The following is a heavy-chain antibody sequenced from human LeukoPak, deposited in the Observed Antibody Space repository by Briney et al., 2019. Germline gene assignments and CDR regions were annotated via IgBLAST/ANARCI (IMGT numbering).Heavy chain of an antibody. D-gene: IGHD2-8*01. J-gene: IGHJ4*02. CDR2: IIPIFGTA. CDR1: GGTFSSYA. CDR3: ARVSGYCTNGVCYDPFDY. V-gene: IGHV1-69*05. Sequence: SVKVSCKASGGTFSSYAISWVRQAPGQGLEWMGGIIPIFGTANYAQKFQGRVTMTRDTSTSTVYMELSSLRSDDTAVHYCARVSGYCTNGVCYDPFDYWGQGTLVTVSS.